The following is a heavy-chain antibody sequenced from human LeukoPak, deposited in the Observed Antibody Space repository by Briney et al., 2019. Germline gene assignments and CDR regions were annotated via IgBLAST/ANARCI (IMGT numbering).Heavy chain of an antibody. CDR3: ASEVGAPFGY. CDR1: GFTFSNYW. D-gene: IGHD1-26*01. V-gene: IGHV3-7*01. J-gene: IGHJ4*02. CDR2: IKQDGSEK. Sequence: GGSLRLSCAASGFTFSNYWMSWVRQAPGKGLEWVANIKQDGSEKYYVDSVKGRFTISRDNAKNSLYLQMNSLRAEDTAVYDCASEVGAPFGYWGQGTLATVSS.